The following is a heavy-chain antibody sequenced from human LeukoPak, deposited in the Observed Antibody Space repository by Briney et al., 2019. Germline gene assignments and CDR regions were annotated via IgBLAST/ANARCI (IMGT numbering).Heavy chain of an antibody. CDR2: ISTDGSIT. CDR1: GFTFSAYW. D-gene: IGHD1-26*01. Sequence: PGGSLRLSCAASGFTFSAYWMHWVRQAPGKGLVWVSRISTDGSITTYADSAKGRFTISRDNAKNTLYLQMNSLRAEDTAVYYCARNSGSYYYFDYWGQGTLVTVSS. V-gene: IGHV3-74*01. J-gene: IGHJ4*02. CDR3: ARNSGSYYYFDY.